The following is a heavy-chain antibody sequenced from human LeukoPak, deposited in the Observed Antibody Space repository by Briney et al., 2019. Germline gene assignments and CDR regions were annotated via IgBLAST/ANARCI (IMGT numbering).Heavy chain of an antibody. CDR3: AGVGATGLDY. J-gene: IGHJ4*02. CDR2: IRYDGSNK. CDR1: GFTFSSYG. V-gene: IGHV3-30*02. D-gene: IGHD1-26*01. Sequence: GGSLRLSCAASGFTFSSYGMHWVRQAPGKGLEWVAFIRYDGSNKYYADSVKGRFTISRDNAKNSLYLQMNSLRAEDTAVYYCAGVGATGLDYWGQGTLVTVSS.